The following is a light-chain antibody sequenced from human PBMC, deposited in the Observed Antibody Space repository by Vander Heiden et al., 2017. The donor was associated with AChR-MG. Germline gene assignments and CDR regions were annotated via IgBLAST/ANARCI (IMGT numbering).Light chain of an antibody. V-gene: IGLV3-9*01. CDR3: QVWDSSTGV. CDR1: NIGSKN. Sequence: SYELPEPLSVSVALGQTAGSTCGGNNIGSKNEHWYQQKPGQAPVLVIYRDSNRPSGIPERFSGSNSGNTATLTISRAQAGDEADYYCQVWDSSTGVFGSGTKVTVL. J-gene: IGLJ1*01. CDR2: RDS.